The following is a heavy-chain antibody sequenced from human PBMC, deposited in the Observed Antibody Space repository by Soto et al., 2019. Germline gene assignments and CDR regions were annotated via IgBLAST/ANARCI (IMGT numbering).Heavy chain of an antibody. V-gene: IGHV4-39*01. D-gene: IGHD1-1*01. J-gene: IGHJ4*01. Sequence: PSETISLTSPVSGISISSSNYYLGWLLQPGGEGLECIGSFFSRGSIYGSPSLESLVTISVDTSKNQFSLRLSSVTASDTAVYYCARCPGNPPSSFDAGGQGTLVTVSA. CDR3: ARCPGNPPSSFDA. CDR1: GISISSSNYY. CDR2: FFSRGSI.